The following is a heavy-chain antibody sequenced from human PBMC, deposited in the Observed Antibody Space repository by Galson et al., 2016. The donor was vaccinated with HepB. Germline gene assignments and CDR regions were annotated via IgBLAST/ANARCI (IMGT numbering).Heavy chain of an antibody. CDR3: ASMGGGSGSWYKD. D-gene: IGHD6-13*01. CDR2: ISGSGDTT. V-gene: IGHV3-23*01. J-gene: IGHJ4*02. CDR1: GFTFSSYP. Sequence: SLRLSCAASGFTFSSYPMSWVRQAPGKGLEWVSRISGSGDTTNYADSVRGRFTISRDNSKSTLFLQLSSLRAGDTAVYYCASMGGGSGSWYKDRGQGNLVTVSS.